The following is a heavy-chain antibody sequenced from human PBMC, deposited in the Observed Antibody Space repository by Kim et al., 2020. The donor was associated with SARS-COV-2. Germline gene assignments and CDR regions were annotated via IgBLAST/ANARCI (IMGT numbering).Heavy chain of an antibody. CDR3: ARDQGSSWPNSFDY. J-gene: IGHJ4*01. Sequence: SETLSLTCTVSGGSVNSGNYYWSWIRQPPGKGLEWIGYIYYPGSTNYNPSLKSRVTISVDTSKNKFSLKLSSVTAADTAVYYCARDQGSSWPNSFDYWG. CDR2: IYYPGST. D-gene: IGHD6-13*01. V-gene: IGHV4-61*01. CDR1: GGSVNSGNYY.